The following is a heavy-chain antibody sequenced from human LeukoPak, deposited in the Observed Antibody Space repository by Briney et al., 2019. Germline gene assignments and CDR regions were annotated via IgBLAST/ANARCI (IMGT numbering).Heavy chain of an antibody. D-gene: IGHD6-6*01. CDR1: GGSFSGYY. CDR3: ARGRLRRFQLVRGLDY. J-gene: IGHJ4*02. Sequence: SETLSLTCAVYGGSFSGYYWSWIRQPPGKGLEWIGEINHSGSTNYNPSLKSRVTISVDTSKNQFSLKLSSVTAADTAVYYCARGRLRRFQLVRGLDYWGQGTLVTVSS. V-gene: IGHV4-34*01. CDR2: INHSGST.